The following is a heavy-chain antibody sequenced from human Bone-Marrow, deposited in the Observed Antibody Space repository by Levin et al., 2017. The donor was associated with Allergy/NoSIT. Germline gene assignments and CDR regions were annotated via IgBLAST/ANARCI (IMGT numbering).Heavy chain of an antibody. J-gene: IGHJ4*02. CDR1: GFTVSTYA. D-gene: IGHD6-19*01. CDR3: GREEGGSGWYTVDY. V-gene: IGHV3-23*01. CDR2: IRGSGSRI. Sequence: PGGSLRLSCAASGFTVSTYAMDWVRQAPGKGLEWVSAIRGSGSRIYYAGSVKGRFTVSRDHSRNTLYLQMNNLRGEDTAIYYCGREEGGSGWYTVDYWGRGTLVTVSS.